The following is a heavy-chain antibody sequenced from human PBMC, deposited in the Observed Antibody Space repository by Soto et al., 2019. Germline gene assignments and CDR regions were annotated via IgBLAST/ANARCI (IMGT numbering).Heavy chain of an antibody. CDR3: ARAGYSYGYYFDY. CDR2: IYYSGST. J-gene: IGHJ4*02. CDR1: GGSISSYY. V-gene: IGHV4-59*01. Sequence: SETLSLTCTVSGGSISSYYWSWIRQPPGKGLEWIGYIYYSGSTNYNPSLKSRVTISVDTSKNQFSLKLSSVTAADTAVYYCARAGYSYGYYFDYWGQGTLVTVSS. D-gene: IGHD5-18*01.